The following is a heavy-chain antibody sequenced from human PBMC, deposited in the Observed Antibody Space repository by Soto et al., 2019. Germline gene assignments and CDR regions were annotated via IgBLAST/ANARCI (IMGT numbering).Heavy chain of an antibody. CDR1: GGSISSYY. CDR3: AGRIMITFGGVIDINWFDP. D-gene: IGHD3-16*02. J-gene: IGHJ5*02. CDR2: IYYSGST. Sequence: PSETLSLTCTGSGGSISSYYWSWIRQPPGKGLEWIGYIYYSGSTNYNPSLKSRVTISVDTSKNQFSLKLSSVTAADTAVYYCAGRIMITFGGVIDINWFDPWGQGTLVTVSS. V-gene: IGHV4-59*01.